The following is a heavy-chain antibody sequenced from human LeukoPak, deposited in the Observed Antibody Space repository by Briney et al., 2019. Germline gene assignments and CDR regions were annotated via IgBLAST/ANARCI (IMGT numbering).Heavy chain of an antibody. CDR2: ISYSGST. J-gene: IGHJ4*02. D-gene: IGHD4-17*01. CDR1: GGSISSSSDY. V-gene: IGHV4-39*01. CDR3: ATHHGDRKFDC. Sequence: SETLSLTCTVSGGSISSSSDYGGWIRHPPGKGLEWIGSISYSGSTYYKPSFKSRVTISVDTSKNQFSLKLTSVTAADTAVYYCATHHGDRKFDCWGQGTLVTVSP.